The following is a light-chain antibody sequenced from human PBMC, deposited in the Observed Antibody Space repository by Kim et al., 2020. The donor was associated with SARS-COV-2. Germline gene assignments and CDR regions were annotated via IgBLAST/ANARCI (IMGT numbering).Light chain of an antibody. V-gene: IGLV2-23*02. CDR2: DVS. J-gene: IGLJ2*01. CDR1: SSDVGSYNL. Sequence: GRSITISCTGTSSDVGSYNLVSWYQQLPGKAPKLMIYDVSKRPSGVSNRFSGSKSGNTASLTISGLQADDEADYYCCSYAGSSTLVFGGGTQLTVL. CDR3: CSYAGSSTLV.